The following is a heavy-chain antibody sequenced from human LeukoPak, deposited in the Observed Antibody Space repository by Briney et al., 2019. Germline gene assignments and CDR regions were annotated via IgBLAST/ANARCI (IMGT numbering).Heavy chain of an antibody. CDR3: AKVGAISSSWSTVPNYYYYMDV. J-gene: IGHJ6*03. Sequence: GRSLRLSCAASGFIFSSYGMHWVRQAPGKGLEWVAVISYDGNNKYYADSVKGRFTISRDNSKNTLYVQMNSLRAEDTAVYYCAKVGAISSSWSTVPNYYYYMDVWGKGTTVTVSS. D-gene: IGHD6-6*01. CDR1: GFIFSSYG. V-gene: IGHV3-30*18. CDR2: ISYDGNNK.